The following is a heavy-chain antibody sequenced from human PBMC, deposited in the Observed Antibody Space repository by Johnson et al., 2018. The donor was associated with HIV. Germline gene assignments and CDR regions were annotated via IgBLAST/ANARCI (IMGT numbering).Heavy chain of an antibody. J-gene: IGHJ3*02. Sequence: VQLVESGGGVVQPGRSLRLSCVASGFTFDDYGMSWVRQVPGKGLEWVSGISWNGGSTGYADSVKGRFTISRDNAKKSLYLQMNSLGVEDTALYYCARTKGAYDAFDIWGQGTMVTVSS. CDR3: ARTKGAYDAFDI. CDR1: GFTFDDYG. V-gene: IGHV3-20*04. D-gene: IGHD2-8*01. CDR2: ISWNGGST.